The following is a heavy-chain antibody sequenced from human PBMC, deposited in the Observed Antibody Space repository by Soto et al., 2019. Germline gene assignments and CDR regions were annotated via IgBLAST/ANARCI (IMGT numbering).Heavy chain of an antibody. CDR2: ISGSTGTT. J-gene: IGHJ6*03. CDR1: GFTFSNFA. V-gene: IGHV3-23*01. CDR3: AKDTTSAPSYMDA. D-gene: IGHD2-2*01. Sequence: GGSLRLSCAASGFTFSNFAMSWARHAPGKGLEWVSEISGSTGTTYYADSVKGRFIISRDNSKNTLHLQMNSLRAEDTAVYYCAKDTTSAPSYMDAWGKEATLTVSS.